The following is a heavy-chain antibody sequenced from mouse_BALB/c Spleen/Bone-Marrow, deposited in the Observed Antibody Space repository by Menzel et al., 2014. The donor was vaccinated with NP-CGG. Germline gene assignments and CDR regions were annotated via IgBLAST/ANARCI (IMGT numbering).Heavy chain of an antibody. CDR2: IGTGRGT. Sequence: QVQLQQSGPGLVAPSQSPSITCTVSGFSLKNYGVHWVRQPPGKGLEWLGVIGTGRGTNYNSALMSRLSISKDNSKSQVFLKMNSLQTDDTAMYYCARDRAYGNWYFDVWGAGTTVTVSS. CDR3: ARDRAYGNWYFDV. J-gene: IGHJ1*01. D-gene: IGHD2-1*01. V-gene: IGHV2-9*02. CDR1: GFSLKNYG.